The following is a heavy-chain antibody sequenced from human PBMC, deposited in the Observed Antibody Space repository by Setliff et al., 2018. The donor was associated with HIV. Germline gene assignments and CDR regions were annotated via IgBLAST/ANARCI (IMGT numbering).Heavy chain of an antibody. J-gene: IGHJ4*02. CDR3: TMGHYRSSSG. D-gene: IGHD6-6*01. CDR1: GFTFSSYW. V-gene: IGHV3-7*03. Sequence: GGSLRLSCAASGFTFSSYWMSWVRQAPGKGLEWVANIKADESEKYYVDSVKGRFTVSRDNAKNSLFLQMNSLTAEDTAVYHCTMGHYRSSSGWGQGTLVTVSS. CDR2: IKADESEK.